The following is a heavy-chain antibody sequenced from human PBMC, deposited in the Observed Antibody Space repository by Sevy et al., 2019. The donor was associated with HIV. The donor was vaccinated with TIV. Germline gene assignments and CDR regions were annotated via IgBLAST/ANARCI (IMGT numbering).Heavy chain of an antibody. CDR1: GFTFSKYS. J-gene: IGHJ4*02. V-gene: IGHV3-49*04. D-gene: IGHD5-12*01. CDR3: TRGLATADTPEYYFDY. Sequence: GGSLRLSCAASGFTFSKYSMSWVRQPPGKGLEWVAFIARNSYEAYGGTTDYAASVKGGFIISRDDSKSVAYLQMNSLKTEDTAVYYCTRGLATADTPEYYFDYWGQGTLVTVSS. CDR2: IARNSYEAYGGTT.